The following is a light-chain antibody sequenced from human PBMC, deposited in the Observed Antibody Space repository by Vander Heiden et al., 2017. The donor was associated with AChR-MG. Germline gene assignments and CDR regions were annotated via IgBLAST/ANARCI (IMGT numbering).Light chain of an antibody. V-gene: IGKV4-1*01. CDR2: WAS. Sequence: DIVMTQSPYSLAVSLCERATINCKSSQSVLYSSNNKNYLAWYQQTPGQPPKLLIYWASTRESGVPDRFSGSGSGTDFTLTISSLQAEDVAVYYCQQYYSTPKTFGPGTKVDIK. CDR3: QQYYSTPKT. CDR1: QSVLYSSNNKNY. J-gene: IGKJ3*01.